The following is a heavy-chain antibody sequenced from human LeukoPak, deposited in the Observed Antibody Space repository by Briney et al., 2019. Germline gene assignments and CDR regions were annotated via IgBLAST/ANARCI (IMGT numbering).Heavy chain of an antibody. CDR2: IKQDGSEK. CDR1: GFTFSSYW. D-gene: IGHD3-16*02. CDR3: ARGSAVTYFDY. J-gene: IGHJ4*02. V-gene: IGHV3-7*03. Sequence: PGGSLRLSCAASGFTFSSYWMSWVRQAPGKGLEWVANIKQDGSEKYYADSVKGRFTISRDNAKNSLCLQMNSLRAEDTAVYYCARGSAVTYFDYWGQGTLVTVSS.